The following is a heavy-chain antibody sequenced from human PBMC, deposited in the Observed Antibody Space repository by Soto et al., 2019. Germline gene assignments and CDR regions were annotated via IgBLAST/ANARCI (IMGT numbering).Heavy chain of an antibody. CDR1: GGSFSGHY. CDR3: ASSPATGGNYPFDY. V-gene: IGHV4-34*01. CDR2: INHSGST. Sequence: QVQLQQWGAGLLKPSETLSLTCAVYGGSFSGHYWNWIRQPPGKGLEWIGEINHSGSTNYNPSLKSRVTISVDTSKNQFSLKLSSVTAADTAVYYCASSPATGGNYPFDYWGQGNLVTVSS. D-gene: IGHD4-4*01. J-gene: IGHJ4*02.